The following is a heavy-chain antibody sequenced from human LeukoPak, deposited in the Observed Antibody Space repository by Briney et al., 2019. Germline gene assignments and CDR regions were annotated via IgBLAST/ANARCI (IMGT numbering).Heavy chain of an antibody. J-gene: IGHJ6*03. CDR3: ARDTARITIFGVAKYMDV. V-gene: IGHV1-2*02. D-gene: IGHD3-3*01. CDR1: GYTFTGYY. CDR2: INPNSGGT. Sequence: ASVKVSCKASGYTFTGYYMHRVRQAPGQGLEWMGWINPNSGGTNYAQKFQGRVTMTRDTSISTAYMELSRLRSDDTAVYYCARDTARITIFGVAKYMDVWGKGTTVTVSS.